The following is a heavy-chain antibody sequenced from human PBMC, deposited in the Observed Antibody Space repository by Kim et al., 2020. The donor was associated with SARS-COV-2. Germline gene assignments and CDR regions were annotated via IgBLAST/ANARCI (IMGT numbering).Heavy chain of an antibody. CDR1: GFTFSSYG. CDR2: ISYDGSNK. J-gene: IGHJ4*02. V-gene: IGHV3-30*18. CDR3: AKSYWNY. Sequence: GGSLRLSCAASGFTFSSYGMHWVRQAPGKGLEWVAVISYDGSNKYYADSVKGRFTISRDNSKNTLYLQMNSLRAEDTAVYYCAKSYWNYWGQGTLVTVSS. D-gene: IGHD2-8*02.